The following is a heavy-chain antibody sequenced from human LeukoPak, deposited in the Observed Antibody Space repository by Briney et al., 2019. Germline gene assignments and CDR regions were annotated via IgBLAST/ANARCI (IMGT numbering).Heavy chain of an antibody. Sequence: GGSLRLSCAASGFTFSSYGMHWVRQAPGKGLEWVALISYDGSNKYYADSVKGRFTISRDNSKNMLSLQMNSLRSEDTAVYYCARGSPYYYDSSGLGGFDYWGQGTLVTVSS. V-gene: IGHV3-30*03. D-gene: IGHD3-22*01. J-gene: IGHJ4*02. CDR3: ARGSPYYYDSSGLGGFDY. CDR2: ISYDGSNK. CDR1: GFTFSSYG.